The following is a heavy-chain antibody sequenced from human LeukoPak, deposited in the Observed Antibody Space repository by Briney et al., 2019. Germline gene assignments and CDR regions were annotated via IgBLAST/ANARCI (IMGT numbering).Heavy chain of an antibody. J-gene: IGHJ4*02. Sequence: PSQTLSLTCTVSGGSISSGDYYWSWIRQSPGKGLEWIGHIYFSGSTYYNPSLKSRVTISRDTSKNQVSLKLNSVTAADTAVYYCARVGYYGSGSYYPDYWGQGTLVTVSS. CDR2: IYFSGST. V-gene: IGHV4-30-4*01. CDR3: ARVGYYGSGSYYPDY. D-gene: IGHD3-10*01. CDR1: GGSISSGDYY.